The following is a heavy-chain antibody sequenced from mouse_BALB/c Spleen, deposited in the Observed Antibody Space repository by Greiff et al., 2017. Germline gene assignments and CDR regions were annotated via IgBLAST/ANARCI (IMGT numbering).Heavy chain of an antibody. D-gene: IGHD4-1*01. CDR2: INPYNDGT. V-gene: IGHV1-14*01. CDR3: AKGRNWYYFDY. CDR1: GYTFTSYV. Sequence: VQLQQSGPELVKPGASVKMSCKASGYTFTSYVMHWVKQKPGQGLEWIGYINPYNDGTKYNEKFKGKATLTSDKSSSTAYMELSSLTSEDSAVYYCAKGRNWYYFDYWGQGTTLTVSS. J-gene: IGHJ2*01.